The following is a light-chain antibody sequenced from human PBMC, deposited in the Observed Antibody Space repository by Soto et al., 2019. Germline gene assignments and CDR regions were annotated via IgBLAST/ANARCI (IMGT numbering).Light chain of an antibody. CDR1: QSVSSN. J-gene: IGKJ4*01. Sequence: EIVMTQSPATLSVSPGERATLSCRASQSVSSNLAWYQQKPGQAPRLIIYGASTGATGIPARFSGSGSGTECILTISSLQSEDFAVYYCQQYSKWPLTLGGGTKVDIK. CDR2: GAS. V-gene: IGKV3-15*01. CDR3: QQYSKWPLT.